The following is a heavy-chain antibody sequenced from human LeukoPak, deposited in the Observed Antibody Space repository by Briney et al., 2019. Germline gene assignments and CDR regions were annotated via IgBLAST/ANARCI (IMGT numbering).Heavy chain of an antibody. CDR3: ARSIFGYYGLDV. V-gene: IGHV4-31*03. CDR2: MYYSGST. CDR1: GGSISSGGYY. D-gene: IGHD3-3*02. Sequence: SETLSLTCTVSGGSISSGGYYWSWIRQHPGKGLEWIGYMYYSGSTYFNPSLKSRVTISVGTSKNQFSLKLSSVTAADTAVYYCARSIFGYYGLDVWGQGTTVTVSS. J-gene: IGHJ6*02.